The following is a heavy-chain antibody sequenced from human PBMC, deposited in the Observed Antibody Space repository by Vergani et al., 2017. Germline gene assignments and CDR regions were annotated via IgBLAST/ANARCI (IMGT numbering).Heavy chain of an antibody. CDR2: INWNGGST. CDR1: GFTFDDYG. CDR3: ARGNYYGSGSYYNGDPHFDY. Sequence: EVQLVESGGGVVRPGGSLRLSCAASGFTFDDYGMSWVRQAPGKGLEWVSGINWNGGSTGYADSVKGRFTISRDNAKNSLYLQMNSLRAGDTAVYYCARGNYYGSGSYYNGDPHFDYWGQGTLVTVSS. J-gene: IGHJ4*02. V-gene: IGHV3-20*04. D-gene: IGHD3-10*01.